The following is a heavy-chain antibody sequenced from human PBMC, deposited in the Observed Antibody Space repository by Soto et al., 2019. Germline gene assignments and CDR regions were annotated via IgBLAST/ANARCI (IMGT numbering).Heavy chain of an antibody. D-gene: IGHD2-21*02. J-gene: IGHJ2*01. CDR3: TIVGVTDWYFDL. CDR2: IRSKANSYAT. V-gene: IGHV3-73*01. CDR1: GFTFSGSA. Sequence: GGSLRLSCAASGFTFSGSAMHWVRQASGKGLEWVGRIRSKANSYATAYAASVKGRFTISRDDSKNTAYLQMNSLKTEDTAVYYCTIVGVTDWYFDLWGRGNLVTVSS.